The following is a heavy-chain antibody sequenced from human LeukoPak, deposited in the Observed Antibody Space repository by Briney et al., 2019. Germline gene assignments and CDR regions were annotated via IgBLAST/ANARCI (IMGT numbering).Heavy chain of an antibody. CDR2: IYYSGST. CDR3: ARREYGVNSGEYFQH. CDR1: GGSISSYY. D-gene: IGHD4-23*01. Sequence: SETLSLTCTVSGGSISSYYWSWIRQPPGKGLEWIGYIYYSGSTNYNPSLKSRVTISVDTSKNQFSLKLSSVTAADTAVYYCARREYGVNSGEYFQHWGQGTLVTVSS. J-gene: IGHJ1*01. V-gene: IGHV4-59*08.